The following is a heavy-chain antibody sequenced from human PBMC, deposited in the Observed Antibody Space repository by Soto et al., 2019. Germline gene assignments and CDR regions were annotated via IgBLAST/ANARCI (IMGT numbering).Heavy chain of an antibody. CDR2: IIPILGTP. D-gene: IGHD3-22*01. V-gene: IGHV1-69*06. Sequence: QVQLVQSGAEVKKPGSSVKVSCKVSGDTFSTYSISWVRQAPGQGLEWLGGIIPILGTPSYAQRFQDRVTIPADKSTSTAYMEVSSLRSEDTAVYYCARERSRYDRSGYYRPDYWGQGTLVTVSS. J-gene: IGHJ4*02. CDR3: ARERSRYDRSGYYRPDY. CDR1: GDTFSTYS.